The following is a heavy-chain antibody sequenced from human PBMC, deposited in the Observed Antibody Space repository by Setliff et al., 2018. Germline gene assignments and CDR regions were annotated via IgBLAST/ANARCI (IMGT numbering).Heavy chain of an antibody. J-gene: IGHJ5*02. V-gene: IGHV2-5*08. CDR1: GGSINRDYW. CDR2: VYWDGDQ. Sequence: TLSLTCSVSGGSINRDYWSWIRQPPGKALEWLALVYWDGDQRYSPSLNSRLSITKDSSKSQVFLTMTNMDPVDTATYYCALRRGNEWHLVRWFDPWGPGIQVTVSS. CDR3: ALRRGNEWHLVRWFDP. D-gene: IGHD6-6*01.